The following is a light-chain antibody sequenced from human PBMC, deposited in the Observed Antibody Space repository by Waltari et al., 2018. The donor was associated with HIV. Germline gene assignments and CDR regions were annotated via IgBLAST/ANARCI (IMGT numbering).Light chain of an antibody. CDR1: NSNVRNNS. J-gene: IGLJ2*01. Sequence: QSLLAQPRSVSGTPGQRVNISCSGSNSNVRNNSGYWYQQVPGVAPKLLIYRNNQRPSGVPDRFSGSKSGTSASLAISGLRTEDEGDYYCAAWDDRLSGRLFGGGTKVTVL. CDR3: AAWDDRLSGRL. V-gene: IGLV1-47*01. CDR2: RNN.